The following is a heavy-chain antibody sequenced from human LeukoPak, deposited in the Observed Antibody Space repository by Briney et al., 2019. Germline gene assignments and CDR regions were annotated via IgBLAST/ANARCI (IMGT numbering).Heavy chain of an antibody. CDR3: ATRHRSGWYDAFDI. Sequence: GESLQISCKGSGCSFTSYWIACVRQMPGKGLEWMGIIYPGDSDTRYSPSFQGQVTISVDRSISTAYLQWSSLKAPDTAMYYCATRHRSGWYDAFDIWGQGTMVTVSS. V-gene: IGHV5-51*01. CDR2: IYPGDSDT. CDR1: GCSFTSYW. J-gene: IGHJ3*02. D-gene: IGHD6-19*01.